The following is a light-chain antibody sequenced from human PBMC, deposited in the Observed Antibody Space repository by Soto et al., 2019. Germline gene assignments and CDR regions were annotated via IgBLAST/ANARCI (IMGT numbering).Light chain of an antibody. CDR1: SSDVGSYNR. CDR2: EVS. J-gene: IGLJ2*01. Sequence: QSALTQPPSVSGSPGQSVTISCTGTSSDVGSYNRVSWYQQPPGTAPKLMIYEVSNRPSGVPDRFSGSKSGNTASLTISGLQAEDEADYYCSSCTSAITVVFGGGTKLTVL. CDR3: SSCTSAITVV. V-gene: IGLV2-18*02.